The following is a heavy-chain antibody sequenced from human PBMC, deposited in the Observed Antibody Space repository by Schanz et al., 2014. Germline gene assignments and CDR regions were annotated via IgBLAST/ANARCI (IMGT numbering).Heavy chain of an antibody. D-gene: IGHD3-10*01. J-gene: IGHJ6*02. CDR2: ISAYNGHT. CDR3: ARAKRFGDMDV. Sequence: QVQLVQSGDEVKKPGSSVKVSCKASGGTFSSDTFSWVRQAPGQGLEWMGWISAYNGHTDYAQKLQGRVTLTTDTSTSTAYMELRNLRSDDTAVYYCARAKRFGDMDVWGQGTTVTVSS. V-gene: IGHV1-18*01. CDR1: GGTFSSDT.